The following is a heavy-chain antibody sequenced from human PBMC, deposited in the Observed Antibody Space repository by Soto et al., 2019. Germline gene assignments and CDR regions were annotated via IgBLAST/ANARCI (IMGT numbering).Heavy chain of an antibody. J-gene: IGHJ4*02. CDR3: AHSRNLITEDAQVGDFDY. V-gene: IGHV2-5*02. Sequence: QITLKESGPTLVKPTQTLTLTCDFSGFSLTTGGVGVGWVRQPPGEALEWLALIYWDDDERYNPSLKTRLTITKDPSKNQVVLIMTNMDHVDTATYYCAHSRNLITEDAQVGDFDYWGQGTLVTVSS. CDR2: IYWDDDE. CDR1: GFSLTTGGVG. D-gene: IGHD3-10*01.